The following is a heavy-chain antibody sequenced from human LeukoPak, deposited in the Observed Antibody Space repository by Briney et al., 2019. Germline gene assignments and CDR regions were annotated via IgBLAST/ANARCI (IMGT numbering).Heavy chain of an antibody. CDR3: ARADSYGWMDV. CDR2: INHSGST. V-gene: IGHV4-34*01. D-gene: IGHD5-18*01. J-gene: IGHJ6*02. Sequence: GLEWIGEINHSGSTNYNPSLKSRVTISVDTSKNQFSLKLSSVTAADTAVYYCARADSYGWMDVWGQGTTVTVSS.